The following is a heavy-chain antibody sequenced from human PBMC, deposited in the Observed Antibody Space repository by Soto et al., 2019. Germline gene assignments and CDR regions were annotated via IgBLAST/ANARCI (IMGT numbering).Heavy chain of an antibody. Sequence: QVQLQQWGAGLLGPSETLSLTCAVYGGSLSGFYWSWIRQSPGKGLEWVGEINQSGGTSYNPSLKSRVTISVDTSKNQLSLNLNSVTAADTSVYYCARGPRTNVPGARVRSYFDPWGQGTLVTVSS. J-gene: IGHJ5*02. CDR1: GGSLSGFY. CDR2: INQSGGT. D-gene: IGHD2-2*01. CDR3: ARGPRTNVPGARVRSYFDP. V-gene: IGHV4-34*01.